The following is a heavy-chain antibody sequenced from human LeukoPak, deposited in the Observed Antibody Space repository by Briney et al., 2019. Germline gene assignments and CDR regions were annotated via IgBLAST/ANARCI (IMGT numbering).Heavy chain of an antibody. CDR1: GFTFSSYA. CDR2: IKQDGSEK. CDR3: AKDSKIVGATFRSYHYMDV. V-gene: IGHV3-7*03. D-gene: IGHD1-26*01. Sequence: GGSLRLSCAASGFTFSSYAMSWVRQAPGKGLEWVADIKQDGSEKYYVDSVKGRFTISRQNAKNSLFLQMNSLRAEDTAVYYCAKDSKIVGATFRSYHYMDVWGKGTAVTVSS. J-gene: IGHJ6*03.